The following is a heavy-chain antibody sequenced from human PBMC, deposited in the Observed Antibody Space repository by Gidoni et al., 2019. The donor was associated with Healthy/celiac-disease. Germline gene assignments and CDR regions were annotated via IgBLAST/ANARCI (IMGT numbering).Heavy chain of an antibody. D-gene: IGHD3-9*01. CDR2: ISGSGGST. J-gene: IGHJ4*02. CDR3: AITLYYDILTGYWDPSDY. CDR1: GFTFSSYA. V-gene: IGHV3-23*01. Sequence: EVQLLESGGGLVQPGGSLRLSCAASGFTFSSYAMSWVRQAPGKGLEWVSAISGSGGSTYYADSVKGRFTISRDNSKNTLYLQMNSLRAEDTAVYYCAITLYYDILTGYWDPSDYWGQGTLVTVSS.